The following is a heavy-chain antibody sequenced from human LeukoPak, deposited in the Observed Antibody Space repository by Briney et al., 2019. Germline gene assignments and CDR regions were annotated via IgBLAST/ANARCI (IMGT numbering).Heavy chain of an antibody. J-gene: IGHJ4*02. D-gene: IGHD3-16*02. V-gene: IGHV1-2*02. CDR1: GYTFTGYY. Sequence: ASVKVSCKASGYTFTGYYMHWVRQAPGQGLEWMGWINPNSGGTNYAQKFQGRVTMTRDTSISTAYMELSRLRSDDTAVYYCARVLMITFGGVIAPELDYWGQGTLVTVSS. CDR2: INPNSGGT. CDR3: ARVLMITFGGVIAPELDY.